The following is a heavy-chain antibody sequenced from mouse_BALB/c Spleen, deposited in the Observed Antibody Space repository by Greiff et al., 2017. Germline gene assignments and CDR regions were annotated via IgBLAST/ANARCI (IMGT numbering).Heavy chain of an antibody. CDR3: ARSDRYGSSYEGDYFDY. J-gene: IGHJ2*01. Sequence: QVQLQQSGAELVRPGVSVKISCKGSGYTFTDYAMHWVKQSHAKSLEWIGVISTYYGDASYNQKFKGKATMTVDKSSSTAYMELARLTSEDSAIYYCARSDRYGSSYEGDYFDYWGQGTTLTVSS. V-gene: IGHV1S137*01. D-gene: IGHD1-1*01. CDR1: GYTFTDYA. CDR2: ISTYYGDA.